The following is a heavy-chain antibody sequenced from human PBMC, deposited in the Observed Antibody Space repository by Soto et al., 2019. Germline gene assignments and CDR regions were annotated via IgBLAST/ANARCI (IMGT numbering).Heavy chain of an antibody. CDR3: APPPEGGTAYYYYGMDV. Sequence: QVQLVQSGAEVKKPGSSVKVSCKASGGTFSSYAISWVRQAPGQGLEWMGGIIPIFGTADYAQKFQDRVTITADASTSTAYMELSSLRSEDTAVYYCAPPPEGGTAYYYYGMDVWGQGTTVTVSS. CDR1: GGTFSSYA. J-gene: IGHJ6*02. V-gene: IGHV1-69*12. CDR2: IIPIFGTA. D-gene: IGHD3-16*01.